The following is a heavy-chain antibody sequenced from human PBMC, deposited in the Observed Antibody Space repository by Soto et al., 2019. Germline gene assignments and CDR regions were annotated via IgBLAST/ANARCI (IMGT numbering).Heavy chain of an antibody. CDR3: ALRWGEGRVDY. J-gene: IGHJ4*02. CDR1: GGSISSSNC. CDR2: IYHSGST. Sequence: QEQLQESGPGLVKPSGTLSLTCADSGGSISSSNCWSGVRQPPGKGLQRIGEIYHSGSTSNNPSLKSRVTISVHKSSNQLALKLSSVTAAETAVYYCALRWGEGRVDYWGQGTPVTVSS. D-gene: IGHD3-16*01. V-gene: IGHV4-4*02.